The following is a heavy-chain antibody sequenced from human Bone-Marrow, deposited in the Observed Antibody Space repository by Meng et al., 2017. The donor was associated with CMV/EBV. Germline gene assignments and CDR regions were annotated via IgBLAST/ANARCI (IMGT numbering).Heavy chain of an antibody. CDR1: GFTFRSYG. J-gene: IGHJ4*02. CDR3: AKYRFGLSTGEEPE. V-gene: IGHV3-30*02. CDR2: IRYDGSNR. D-gene: IGHD2-8*02. Sequence: LSLTCAVSGFTFRSYGMHWFRQTPGKGLEWVAFIRYDGSNRNYGDSVKGRFTISRDNSKNTLYLQMNSLRDEDTGIYYCAKYRFGLSTGEEPEWGQGTQVTVSS.